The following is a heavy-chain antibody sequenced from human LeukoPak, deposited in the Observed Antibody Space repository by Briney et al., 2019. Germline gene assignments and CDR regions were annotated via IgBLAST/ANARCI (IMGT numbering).Heavy chain of an antibody. CDR3: TRDHFGGGNAATDSDY. CDR1: GYTFTSYY. CDR2: INPSGGST. V-gene: IGHV1-46*01. J-gene: IGHJ4*02. D-gene: IGHD6-13*01. Sequence: ASVKVSCKASGYTFTSYYMHWVRQAPGEGLEWMGIINPSGGSTSYAQKFQGRVAMTTDTSTSTVYMELRSLRSDDTAIYYCTRDHFGGGNAATDSDYWGQGTLVTVSS.